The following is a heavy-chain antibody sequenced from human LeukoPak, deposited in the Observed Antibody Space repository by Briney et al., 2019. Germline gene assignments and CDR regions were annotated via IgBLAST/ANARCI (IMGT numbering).Heavy chain of an antibody. J-gene: IGHJ3*02. CDR2: INHGGST. CDR3: ARGRGCSGGSCYLDI. CDR1: GGSFSGYY. D-gene: IGHD2-15*01. Sequence: SETLSLTCAVCGGSFSGYYWSWIRQPPGKGLERIGEINHGGSTNYKPSLKSRVTISVDTSKNQFSLKLSSVTAADTAVYYCARGRGCSGGSCYLDIWGQGTMVTVSS. V-gene: IGHV4-34*01.